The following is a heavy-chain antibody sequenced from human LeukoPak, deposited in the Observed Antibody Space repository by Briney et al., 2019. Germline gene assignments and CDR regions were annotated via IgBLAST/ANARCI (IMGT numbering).Heavy chain of an antibody. J-gene: IGHJ4*02. D-gene: IGHD3-3*01. V-gene: IGHV4-59*01. CDR3: ASRSSIWSGYQDTLYYFDS. Sequence: SETLSLTCTVSGGSISSYYWSWIRQPPGKRLEWIGHIYYSGSTNYNPSLKSRVAISVDTSKNQFSLKLSSVTAADTAVYYCASRSSIWSGYQDTLYYFDSWGQGTLVTVSS. CDR1: GGSISSYY. CDR2: IYYSGST.